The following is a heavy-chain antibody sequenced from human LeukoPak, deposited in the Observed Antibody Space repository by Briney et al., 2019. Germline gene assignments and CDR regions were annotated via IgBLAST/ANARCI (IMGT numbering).Heavy chain of an antibody. Sequence: PSETLSLTRTVSGGSISSYHRSWIRQPAGERLEWIGRIHTSGSTNYNPSLKSRVTMSVDTSKIQFSLKLSSVTATDTAVYYCARSHGSGSYYNLNDYWGQGTLVTVSS. CDR1: GGSISSYH. V-gene: IGHV4-4*07. D-gene: IGHD3-10*01. CDR3: ARSHGSGSYYNLNDY. CDR2: IHTSGST. J-gene: IGHJ4*02.